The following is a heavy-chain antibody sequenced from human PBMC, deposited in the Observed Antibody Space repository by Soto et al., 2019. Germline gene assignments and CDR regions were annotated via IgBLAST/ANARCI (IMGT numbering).Heavy chain of an antibody. D-gene: IGHD3-22*01. V-gene: IGHV3-23*01. CDR1: GFTFSSYA. Sequence: PGGSLRLSCAASGFTFSSYAMSWVRQAPGKGLEWVSAISGSGGSTYYADFVKGRFTISRDNSKNTLYLQMNSLRAEDTAVYYCAKDPAAVSYYYDSSGYFDYWGQGTLVTVSS. CDR2: ISGSGGST. J-gene: IGHJ4*02. CDR3: AKDPAAVSYYYDSSGYFDY.